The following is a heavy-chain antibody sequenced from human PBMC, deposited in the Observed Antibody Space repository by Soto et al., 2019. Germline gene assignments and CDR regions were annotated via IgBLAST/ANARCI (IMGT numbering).Heavy chain of an antibody. CDR2: NIPILGVA. D-gene: IGHD6-13*01. J-gene: IGHJ6*02. CDR3: AREMYSSTSYYYYYGMDV. CDR1: GGTFSSYT. Sequence: VHLVQSGAEVKEPGSSVKVSCKASGGTFSSYTINWVRQAPGQGLEWMGRNIPILGVANYAQKFQGRVTITADKSTSTAYMGLSSLRSEDTAVYYCAREMYSSTSYYYYYGMDVWGQGTTVTVSS. V-gene: IGHV1-69*08.